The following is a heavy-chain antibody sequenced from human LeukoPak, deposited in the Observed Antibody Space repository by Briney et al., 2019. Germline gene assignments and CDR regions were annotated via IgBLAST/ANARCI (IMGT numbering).Heavy chain of an antibody. J-gene: IGHJ4*02. D-gene: IGHD2-21*02. CDR2: IKYDGSNI. Sequence: GGSLRLSCAASGFRFRDYWMSWVRQAPGKGLEWVADIKYDGSNIYYVDSVKGRFTISRDNAKASLFLQMNSLRAEDSGVYFCVRDGDSLDFWGEGTLVTVSP. V-gene: IGHV3-7*01. CDR1: GFRFRDYW. CDR3: VRDGDSLDF.